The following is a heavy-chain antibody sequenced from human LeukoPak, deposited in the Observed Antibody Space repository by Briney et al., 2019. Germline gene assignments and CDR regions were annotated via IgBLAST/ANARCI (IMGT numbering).Heavy chain of an antibody. D-gene: IGHD3-3*01. J-gene: IGHJ4*02. Sequence: PGGSLRLSCAASGFPFRSYAIHWVRQAPGKGLEWVAFIRNDGTNKYYADSVKGRFTISRDNSKDTLYLQMNSLRAEDTAVYYCAKDRNYDFWSGTGLGGFDCWGQGTLVTVSS. CDR3: AKDRNYDFWSGTGLGGFDC. V-gene: IGHV3-30*02. CDR1: GFPFRSYA. CDR2: IRNDGTNK.